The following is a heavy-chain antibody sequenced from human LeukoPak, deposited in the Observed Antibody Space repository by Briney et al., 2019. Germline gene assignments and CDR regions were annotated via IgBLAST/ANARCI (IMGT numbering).Heavy chain of an antibody. V-gene: IGHV3-23*01. J-gene: IGHJ5*02. Sequence: PGGSLRLSCAASTFTFSTYAMTWVRQAPGKGLEWVSTISASGYSTYYADFVKGRFTISRDNSKNTLYLQMNSLRAEDTAVYYCAKVGLWPRWFDPWGQGTLVTVSS. D-gene: IGHD5-18*01. CDR1: TFTFSTYA. CDR3: AKVGLWPRWFDP. CDR2: ISASGYST.